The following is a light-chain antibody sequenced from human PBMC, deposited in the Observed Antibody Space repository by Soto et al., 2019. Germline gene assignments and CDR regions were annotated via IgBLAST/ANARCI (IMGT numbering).Light chain of an antibody. J-gene: IGKJ1*01. CDR3: QQSYSTPRT. CDR2: AAS. CDR1: QSISSY. V-gene: IGKV1-39*01. Sequence: DLPMTQSPSSLSASVGDRVTITCRASQSISSYLNWYQQKPGKAPKLLIYAASSLQSGVPSRFSGGGSGTDFTLTISSLQPEDFATYYCQQSYSTPRTFGQGTKVEIK.